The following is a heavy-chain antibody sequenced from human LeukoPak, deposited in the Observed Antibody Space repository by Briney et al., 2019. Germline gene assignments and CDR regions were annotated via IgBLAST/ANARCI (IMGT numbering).Heavy chain of an antibody. V-gene: IGHV1-69*13. J-gene: IGHJ4*02. CDR3: ARERDDYGGKGYFDY. D-gene: IGHD4-23*01. Sequence: ASVKVSCKASGGTFSSYAISWVRQAPGQGLEWMGGIIPIFGTANYAQKFQGRVTITADESTSTAYMELSSLRSEDTAMYYCARERDDYGGKGYFDYWGQGTLVTVSS. CDR2: IIPIFGTA. CDR1: GGTFSSYA.